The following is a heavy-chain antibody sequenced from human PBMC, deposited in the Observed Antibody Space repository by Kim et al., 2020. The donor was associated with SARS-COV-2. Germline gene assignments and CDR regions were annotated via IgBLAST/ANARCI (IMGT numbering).Heavy chain of an antibody. D-gene: IGHD5-12*01. CDR2: RYI. V-gene: IGHV3-11*06. Sequence: RYINYADSGRGRFTISRDNRKNSLWLQMNSLGVDDTAVYYCTRGGGYDSTYWGQGILVTVSS. J-gene: IGHJ4*02. CDR3: TRGGGYDSTY.